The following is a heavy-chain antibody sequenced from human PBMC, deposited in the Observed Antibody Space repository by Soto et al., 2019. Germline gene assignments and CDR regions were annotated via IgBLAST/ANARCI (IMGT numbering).Heavy chain of an antibody. CDR3: AGGVEMATITDAFDI. CDR1: GGSFSGYY. D-gene: IGHD5-12*01. Sequence: SETLSLTCAVYGGSFSGYYWSWIRQPPGKGLEWIGEINHSGSTNYNPSLKSRVTISVDTSKNQFSLKLSSVTAADTTVYYCAGGVEMATITDAFDIWGQGTMVTVSS. J-gene: IGHJ3*02. V-gene: IGHV4-34*01. CDR2: INHSGST.